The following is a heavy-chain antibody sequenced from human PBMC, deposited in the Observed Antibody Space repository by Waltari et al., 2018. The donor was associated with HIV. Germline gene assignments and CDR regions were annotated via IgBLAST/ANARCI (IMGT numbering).Heavy chain of an antibody. CDR1: GGAFSCYA. CDR2: NIPLYVTT. V-gene: IGHV1-69*18. CDR3: VREGGGYYDNSGCFGGFEY. Sequence: QVQLVQSEAGVWKSGFSVKFSCKASGGAFSCYAVIWVRQVPGPGLEWLGTNIPLYVTTNYAQTMKDSVSINAGYKTATVDMELRSCKSEDAGTFYWVREGGGYYDNSGCFGGFEYWGEGTMVTV. J-gene: IGHJ4*02. D-gene: IGHD3-22*01.